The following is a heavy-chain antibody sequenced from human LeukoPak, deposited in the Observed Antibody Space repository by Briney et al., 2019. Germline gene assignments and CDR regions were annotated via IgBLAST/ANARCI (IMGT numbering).Heavy chain of an antibody. Sequence: NPSETLSLTCTVSGGSISSSSYYWGWIRQPPGKGLEWIGSIYYSGSTYYNPSLKSRVTISVDTSKNQFSLKLSSVTAADTAVYYCVRHRGTVKDYYYYYMDVWGKGTTVTVSS. J-gene: IGHJ6*03. D-gene: IGHD4-11*01. CDR2: IYYSGST. V-gene: IGHV4-39*01. CDR3: VRHRGTVKDYYYYYMDV. CDR1: GGSISSSSYY.